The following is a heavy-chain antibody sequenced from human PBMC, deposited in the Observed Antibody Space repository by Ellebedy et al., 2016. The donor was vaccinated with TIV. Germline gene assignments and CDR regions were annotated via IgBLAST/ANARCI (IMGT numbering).Heavy chain of an antibody. J-gene: IGHJ2*01. V-gene: IGHV3-66*01. Sequence: GESLKISCAASRFTVSTNYITWVRQAPGKGLEWVSLVSPGGGTYYADSVQGRFTISRDNSKNTIYLQMNSMRAEDTAVYYCARRRYPGYNWNYAGWYFDVWGRGTLVTVSS. CDR1: RFTVSTNY. CDR2: VSPGGGT. D-gene: IGHD1-7*01. CDR3: ARRRYPGYNWNYAGWYFDV.